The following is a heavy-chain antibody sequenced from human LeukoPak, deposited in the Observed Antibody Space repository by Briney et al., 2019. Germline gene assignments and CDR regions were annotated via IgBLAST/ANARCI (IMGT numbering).Heavy chain of an antibody. D-gene: IGHD5-18*01. CDR2: IIPILGIA. V-gene: IGHV1-69*04. J-gene: IGHJ4*02. Sequence: SVKVSCKASGGTFSSYTISRVRQAPGQGLEWMGRIIPILGIANYAQKFQGRVTITADKSTSTAYMELSSLRSEDTAVYYCARDRSRTSYGYVRPVDYWGQGTLVTVSS. CDR1: GGTFSSYT. CDR3: ARDRSRTSYGYVRPVDY.